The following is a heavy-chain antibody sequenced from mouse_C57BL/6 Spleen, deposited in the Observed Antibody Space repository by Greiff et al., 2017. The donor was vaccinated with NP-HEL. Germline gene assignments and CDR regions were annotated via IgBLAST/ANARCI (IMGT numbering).Heavy chain of an antibody. J-gene: IGHJ4*01. CDR3: ARRDYYYGSLYAMDY. Sequence: SGAELARPGASVKLSCKASGYTFTSYGISWVKQRTGQGLEWIGEIYPRSGNTYYNEKFKGKATLNADKSSSTAYMELRSLTSEDSAVYFCARRDYYYGSLYAMDYWGQGTSVTVSS. CDR1: GYTFTSYG. D-gene: IGHD1-1*01. V-gene: IGHV1-81*01. CDR2: IYPRSGNT.